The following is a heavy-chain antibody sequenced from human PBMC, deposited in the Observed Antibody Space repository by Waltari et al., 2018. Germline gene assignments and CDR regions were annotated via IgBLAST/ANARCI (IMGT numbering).Heavy chain of an antibody. CDR3: ARPGRVGGGSLMGLDY. CDR1: GGSISGTSYY. V-gene: IGHV4-39*01. J-gene: IGHJ4*02. D-gene: IGHD2-15*01. Sequence: QLQLQESGPGLVQPSETLSLPCSVSGGSISGTSYYWGWTRQPPGKGLEWIGSFYYSGRTYHNPSLKSRITISVDTSKNQFSLQLSSVTAADTAMYYCARPGRVGGGSLMGLDYWGQGTLVTVSS. CDR2: FYYSGRT.